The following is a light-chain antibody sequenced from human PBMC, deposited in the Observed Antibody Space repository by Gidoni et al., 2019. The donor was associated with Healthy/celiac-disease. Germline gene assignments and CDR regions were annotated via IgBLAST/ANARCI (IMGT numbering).Light chain of an antibody. Sequence: QSVLTQPPSAPGTPGQRVTISCSGSSPNIGSNTVNWYQQLPGTAPKLLIYSNNQRPSGVPDRFSGSKSGTSASLAISVLQSEDEADYYCAAWDDSLNVVVFGGGTKLTVL. CDR1: SPNIGSNT. V-gene: IGLV1-44*01. CDR3: AAWDDSLNVVV. CDR2: SNN. J-gene: IGLJ2*01.